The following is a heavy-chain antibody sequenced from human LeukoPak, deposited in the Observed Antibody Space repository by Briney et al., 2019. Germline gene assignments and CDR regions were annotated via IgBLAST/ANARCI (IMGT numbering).Heavy chain of an antibody. J-gene: IGHJ4*02. CDR1: GGSFSGYY. Sequence: PSETLSLTCAVYGGSFSGYYWSWIRQPPGKGLEWIGEINHSGSTNYNPSLKSRVTISVDTSKNQFSLKLSSVTAADTAVYYCATIMNSYGDEFDYWGQGTLVTVSS. V-gene: IGHV4-34*01. CDR2: INHSGST. CDR3: ATIMNSYGDEFDY. D-gene: IGHD5-18*01.